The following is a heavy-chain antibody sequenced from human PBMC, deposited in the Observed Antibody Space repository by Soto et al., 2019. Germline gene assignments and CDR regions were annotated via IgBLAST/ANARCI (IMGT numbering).Heavy chain of an antibody. CDR2: IYYSGRT. J-gene: IGHJ1*01. CDR3: AGDRSKSPKY. V-gene: IGHV4-30-4*01. D-gene: IGHD2-15*01. CDR1: GGSLSSDDYY. Sequence: PSENLSLPCTVSGGSLSSDDYYWRWIRQPPGKGLAWIGHIYYSGRTYYNPSLKSRLTISVDTSKIQFSLKLISLSAPDTAVYFCAGDRSKSPKY.